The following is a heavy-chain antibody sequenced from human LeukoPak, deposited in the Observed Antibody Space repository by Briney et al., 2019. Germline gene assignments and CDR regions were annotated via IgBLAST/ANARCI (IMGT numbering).Heavy chain of an antibody. V-gene: IGHV4-39*01. Sequence: SSETLSLTCTVSGGSISSGNYYWGWIRQPPGQGLEWIGAIHDSGSTDYYPSLKSRVTISVDTSKTQFSPKLTSVTAADTAVYFCARHFYGTAYRNYYFYYMDVWGKGTTVTVSS. CDR2: IHDSGST. CDR3: ARHFYGTAYRNYYFYYMDV. D-gene: IGHD3/OR15-3a*01. CDR1: GGSISSGNYY. J-gene: IGHJ6*03.